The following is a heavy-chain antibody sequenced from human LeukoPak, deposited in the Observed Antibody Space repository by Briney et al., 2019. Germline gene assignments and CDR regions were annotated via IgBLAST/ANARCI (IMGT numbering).Heavy chain of an antibody. V-gene: IGHV3-21*01. D-gene: IGHD1-26*01. J-gene: IGHJ3*02. CDR1: GFTFSSYS. Sequence: GGSLRPSCAASGFTFSSYSMNWVRQAPGKGLEWVSSISSSSSYIYYADSVKGRFTISRDNAKNSLYLQMNSLRAEDTAVYYCARVASYYENAFDIWGQGTMVTVSS. CDR2: ISSSSSYI. CDR3: ARVASYYENAFDI.